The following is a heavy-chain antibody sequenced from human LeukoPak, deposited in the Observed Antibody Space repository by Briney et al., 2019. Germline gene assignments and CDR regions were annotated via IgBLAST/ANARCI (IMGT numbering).Heavy chain of an antibody. Sequence: GGSLRLSCAASGFTFSSYGMHWVRQAPGKGLEWVAFIRYDGTNEFYADSVKGRFTISRDNSKNTLYLQMNSLRVEDTSVYYCARTYYSNYVHYFDFWGQGTLVAVSS. CDR3: ARTYYSNYVHYFDF. D-gene: IGHD4-11*01. CDR1: GFTFSSYG. CDR2: IRYDGTNE. J-gene: IGHJ4*02. V-gene: IGHV3-30*02.